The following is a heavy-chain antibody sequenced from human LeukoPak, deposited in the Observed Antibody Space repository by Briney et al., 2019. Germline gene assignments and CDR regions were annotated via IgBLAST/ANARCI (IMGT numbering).Heavy chain of an antibody. CDR3: ARRSQCSRTSCSKGGGFDI. CDR2: ISGYNGDT. J-gene: IGHJ3*02. V-gene: IGHV1-18*01. Sequence: ASVKVSCKASGYTFTDFGISWVRQAPGQGLEWMGWISGYNGDTNYAQKVQGRVTMTIDTSTTTAYMDLRGLRFDDTAVYYCARRSQCSRTSCSKGGGFDIWGQGTMVTVSS. D-gene: IGHD2-2*01. CDR1: GYTFTDFG.